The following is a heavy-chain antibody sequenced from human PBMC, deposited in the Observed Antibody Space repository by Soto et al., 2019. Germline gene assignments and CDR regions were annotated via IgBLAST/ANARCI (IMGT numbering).Heavy chain of an antibody. CDR3: ARTYSSSPHYYYGMDV. CDR1: GYSFTSCW. V-gene: IGHV5-10-1*01. J-gene: IGHJ6*02. D-gene: IGHD6-6*01. Sequence: PGESQTISCQVSGYSFTSCWISWGRQMPGRGLEWMGRIDPSDSYTNYSPSFQGHVTISADKSISTAYLQWSSLKASDTAMYYCARTYSSSPHYYYGMDVWGQGTTVTVSS. CDR2: IDPSDSYT.